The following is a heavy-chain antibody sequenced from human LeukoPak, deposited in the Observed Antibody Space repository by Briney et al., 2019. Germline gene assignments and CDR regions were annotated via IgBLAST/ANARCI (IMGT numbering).Heavy chain of an antibody. CDR2: IKQDGSEK. D-gene: IGHD2-21*02. CDR1: GFTFSSYW. CDR3: AVPRGGGDRPADY. Sequence: GGSLRLSCAASGFTFSSYWMSWVRQAPGKGLEWVANIKQDGSEKHYVDSVKGRLTISRDNAKNSLYLQMNSLRAEDTAVYYCAVPRGGGDRPADYWGQGTLVTVSS. V-gene: IGHV3-7*01. J-gene: IGHJ4*02.